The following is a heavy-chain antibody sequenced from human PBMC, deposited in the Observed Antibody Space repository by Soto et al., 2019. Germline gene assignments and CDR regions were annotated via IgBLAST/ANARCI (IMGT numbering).Heavy chain of an antibody. CDR2: IYPGDSDT. V-gene: IGHV5-51*01. CDR1: XXXXTSXX. D-gene: IGHD3-16*02. J-gene: IGHJ4*02. CDR3: ARRGLYPSYFDY. Sequence: EVQLVQSGAEVKKPGXXXXXXXXXSXXXXTSXXIGWVRQMPGKGLEWMGIIYPGDSDTRYSPSFQGQVTISADKSISTAYLQWSSLKASDTAMYYCARRGLYPSYFDYWGQGTLVTVSS.